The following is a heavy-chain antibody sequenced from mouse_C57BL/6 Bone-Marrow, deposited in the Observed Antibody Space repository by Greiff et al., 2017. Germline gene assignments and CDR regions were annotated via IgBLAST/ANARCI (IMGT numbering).Heavy chain of an antibody. D-gene: IGHD2-4*01. CDR2: INPSTGGT. CDR3: ARDTSFYYDYDYFDY. V-gene: IGHV1-42*01. J-gene: IGHJ2*01. CDR1: GYSFTGYY. Sequence: VQLQQSGPELVKPGASVKISCKASGYSFTGYYMNWVKQSPEKSLEWIGEINPSTGGTTYNQTFKAKATLTVDKSSSTAYMQLKSLTSEDSAVDCCARDTSFYYDYDYFDYWGQGTTLTVSS.